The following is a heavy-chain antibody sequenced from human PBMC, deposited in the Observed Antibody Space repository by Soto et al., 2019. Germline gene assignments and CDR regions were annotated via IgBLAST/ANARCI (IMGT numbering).Heavy chain of an antibody. CDR3: VQSRCGGDCLQSYSSHSYYGLDV. CDR1: GLSLSTTGVG. V-gene: IGHV2-5*02. CDR2: IYWDDDK. Sequence: QITLKESGPTLVKPTQTLTLTCTFSGLSLSTTGVGVGWIRQPPGKALEWLALIYWDDDKRYSPSLKSRLTITTDTSKIQVVLTMTNMDPVDTATYYCVQSRCGGDCLQSYSSHSYYGLDVWGQWTTVTVSS. J-gene: IGHJ6*02. D-gene: IGHD2-21*02.